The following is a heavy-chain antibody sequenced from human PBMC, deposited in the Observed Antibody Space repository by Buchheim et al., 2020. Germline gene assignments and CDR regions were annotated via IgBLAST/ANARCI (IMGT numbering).Heavy chain of an antibody. CDR3: AKGLAYCGGDCYSGGVNWFDP. CDR1: GFTFSSYA. D-gene: IGHD2-21*02. J-gene: IGHJ5*02. Sequence: VQLVESGGGVVQPGRSLRLSCAASGFTFSSYAMSWVRQAPGKGLEWVSAISGSGGSTYYAASVKGRFTISRDNSTNTLYLQMNSLRAEDTAVYYCAKGLAYCGGDCYSGGVNWFDPWGQGTL. V-gene: IGHV3-23*04. CDR2: ISGSGGST.